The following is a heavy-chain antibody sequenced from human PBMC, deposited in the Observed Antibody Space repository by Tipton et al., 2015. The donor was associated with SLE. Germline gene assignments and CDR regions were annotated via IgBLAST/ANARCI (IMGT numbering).Heavy chain of an antibody. CDR3: ARSHCSSPSCYSYYYMDV. V-gene: IGHV4-61*02. D-gene: IGHD2-2*02. Sequence: TLSLTCTVSGGSISSGTYYWSWIRQPAGKGLEWIGRIYTSGSANYNPSLKSRVTIPVGTSKNQFSLKLSSVTAADTAVYYCARSHCSSPSCYSYYYMDVWGKGTTVTVSS. CDR1: GGSISSGTYY. J-gene: IGHJ6*03. CDR2: IYTSGSA.